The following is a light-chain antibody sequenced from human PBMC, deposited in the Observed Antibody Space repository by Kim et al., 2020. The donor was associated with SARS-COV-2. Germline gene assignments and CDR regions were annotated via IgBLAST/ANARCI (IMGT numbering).Light chain of an antibody. CDR1: SAHIRSNT. V-gene: IGLV1-44*01. CDR3: AAWDDGLSGWM. J-gene: IGLJ3*02. Sequence: TVTLPCSASSAHIRSNTLNWYQHRPGTAPKLLIHSDNHRPAGVPDRFSGSKSGTSASLAISGLQSEDEAEYFCAAWDDGLSGWMFGGGTKLTVL. CDR2: SDN.